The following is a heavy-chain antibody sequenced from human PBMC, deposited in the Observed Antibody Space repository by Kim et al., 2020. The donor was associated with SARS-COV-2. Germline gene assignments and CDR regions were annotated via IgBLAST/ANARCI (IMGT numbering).Heavy chain of an antibody. J-gene: IGHJ4*02. D-gene: IGHD5-18*01. Sequence: YADSVKGRFTISRDNAKNSLYLQMNSLGAEDTALYYCAKDRGYSYGPFDYWGQGTLVTVSS. CDR3: AKDRGYSYGPFDY. V-gene: IGHV3-9*01.